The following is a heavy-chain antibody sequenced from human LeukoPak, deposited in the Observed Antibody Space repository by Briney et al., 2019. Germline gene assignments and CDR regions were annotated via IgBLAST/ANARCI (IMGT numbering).Heavy chain of an antibody. Sequence: AGGSLRLSCAASGFTFSNAWMSWVRQAPGKGLEWVGRIKSGAGGTIAYAEAVKGRFTISRDDSKNTLYLQMNSLKTEDTAVYYCVTYGLMTMFRGIRYFDYWGQGTLVTVSS. CDR3: VTYGLMTMFRGIRYFDY. J-gene: IGHJ4*02. D-gene: IGHD3-10*01. CDR1: GFTFSNAW. V-gene: IGHV3-15*01. CDR2: IKSGAGGTI.